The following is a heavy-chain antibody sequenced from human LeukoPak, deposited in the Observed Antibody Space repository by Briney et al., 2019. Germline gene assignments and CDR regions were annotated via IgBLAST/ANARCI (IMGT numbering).Heavy chain of an antibody. Sequence: GGSLRLSCAASGFTFSSYAMSWVRQAPGEGLEWVSAISGSGGSTYYADSVKGRFTISRDNSKNTLYLQMNSLRAEDTAVYYCAKHVWDYYYYMDVWGKGTTVTVSS. CDR2: ISGSGGST. CDR3: AKHVWDYYYYMDV. V-gene: IGHV3-23*01. D-gene: IGHD1-26*01. J-gene: IGHJ6*03. CDR1: GFTFSSYA.